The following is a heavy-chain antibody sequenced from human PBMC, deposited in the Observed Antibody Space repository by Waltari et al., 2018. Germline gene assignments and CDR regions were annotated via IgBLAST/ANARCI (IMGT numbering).Heavy chain of an antibody. D-gene: IGHD4-17*01. CDR2: IYYSGST. J-gene: IGHJ4*02. Sequence: QVQLQESGPGLVKPSETLSLTCTVSGGSISSYYWSWIRQPPGKGLEWIGYIYYSGSTYYNPSLKSRVTISVDTSKNQFSLKLSSVTAADTAVYYCASPATVTTSEDYWGQGTLVTVSS. CDR3: ASPATVTTSEDY. CDR1: GGSISSYY. V-gene: IGHV4-59*08.